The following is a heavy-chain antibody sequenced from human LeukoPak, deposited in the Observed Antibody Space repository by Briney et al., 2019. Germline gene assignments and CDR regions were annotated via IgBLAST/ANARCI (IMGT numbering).Heavy chain of an antibody. Sequence: SQTLSLTCTVSGGSISSGSYYWSWIRQPPGKGLEWIGYIYYSGSTNYNPSLKSRVTISVDTSKNQFSLKLSSVTAADTAVYYCARDQADSSWFDYWGQGTLVTVSS. CDR3: ARDQADSSWFDY. CDR1: GGSISSGSYY. CDR2: IYYSGST. V-gene: IGHV4-61*01. D-gene: IGHD6-13*01. J-gene: IGHJ4*02.